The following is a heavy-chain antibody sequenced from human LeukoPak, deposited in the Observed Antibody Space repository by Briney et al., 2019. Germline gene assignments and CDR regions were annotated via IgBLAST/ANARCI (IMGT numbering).Heavy chain of an antibody. CDR3: ARDGRTTVSPRGYYYYYYYMDG. CDR2: IIPIFGTA. Sequence: GASVKVSCKASGGTFSSYAISWVRQAPGQGLEWMGGIIPIFGTANYAQKFQGRVTITADESTSTAYMELSSLRSEDTAVYYCARDGRTTVSPRGYYYYYYYMDGWGKGTTVTVSS. D-gene: IGHD4-11*01. J-gene: IGHJ6*03. CDR1: GGTFSSYA. V-gene: IGHV1-69*13.